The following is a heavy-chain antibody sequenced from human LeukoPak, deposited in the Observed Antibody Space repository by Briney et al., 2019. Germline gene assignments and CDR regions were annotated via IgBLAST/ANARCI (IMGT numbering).Heavy chain of an antibody. Sequence: SVKVSCKASGGTLSSYAISWVRQAPGQGLEWMGGIIPIFGTANYAQKFQGRVTITADESTSTAYMELSSLRSEDTAVYYCARVDTVMAYYFDLWGQGTLVTVSS. V-gene: IGHV1-69*13. D-gene: IGHD5-18*01. J-gene: IGHJ4*02. CDR3: ARVDTVMAYYFDL. CDR1: GGTLSSYA. CDR2: IIPIFGTA.